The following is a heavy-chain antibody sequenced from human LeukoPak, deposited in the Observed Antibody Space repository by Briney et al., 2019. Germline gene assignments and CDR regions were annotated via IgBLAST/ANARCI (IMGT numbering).Heavy chain of an antibody. CDR2: IIPIVGTA. CDR3: ARDPRGITFGGVIVDLYWFDP. V-gene: IGHV1-69*01. J-gene: IGHJ5*02. D-gene: IGHD3-16*02. Sequence: SVKVSCKASGGTFSSYAISWVRQAPGQGLEWMGGIIPIVGTANYAQKSQGRVTITADESTSTAYMELSSLRSEDTAVYYCARDPRGITFGGVIVDLYWFDPWGQGTLVTVSS. CDR1: GGTFSSYA.